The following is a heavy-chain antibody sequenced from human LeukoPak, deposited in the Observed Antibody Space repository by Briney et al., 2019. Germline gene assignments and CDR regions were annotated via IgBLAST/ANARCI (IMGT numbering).Heavy chain of an antibody. Sequence: SVTLSLTCTVSGGSINSGSHYWSWIRQPPGKGRDWIGFIYYSGSTNYNPSLKSRVTISVDTSKNQFSLKLTSVTAADTAVYYCARHPAALRYMDVWGKGTTVTVSS. CDR2: IYYSGST. V-gene: IGHV4-61*01. CDR1: GGSINSGSHY. CDR3: ARHPAALRYMDV. J-gene: IGHJ6*03. D-gene: IGHD6-25*01.